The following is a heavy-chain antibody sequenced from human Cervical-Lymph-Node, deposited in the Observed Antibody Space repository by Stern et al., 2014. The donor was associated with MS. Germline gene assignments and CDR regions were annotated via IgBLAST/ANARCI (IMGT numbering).Heavy chain of an antibody. Sequence: QVTLKESGPTLVKPTQTLTLTCTVSGVSLNTSGLGVAWIRQAPGKALEWLALIYWDDDKRHSASLKSRLTITKDTSKNQVVLTMTNMDPVDTATYYCAHVGAAVTEGVWRSYFDPWGLGTLVTVSS. J-gene: IGHJ5*02. D-gene: IGHD3-16*01. CDR2: IYWDDDK. CDR3: AHVGAAVTEGVWRSYFDP. V-gene: IGHV2-5*02. CDR1: GVSLNTSGLG.